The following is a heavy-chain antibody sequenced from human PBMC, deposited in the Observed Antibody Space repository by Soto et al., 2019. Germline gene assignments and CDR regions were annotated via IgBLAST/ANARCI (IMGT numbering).Heavy chain of an antibody. CDR2: MNPNSGNT. Sequence: ASVKVSCKASGCTFTSYDINWVRQATGQGLEWMGWMNPNSGNTGYAQKFQGRVTMTRNTSISTAYMELSSLRSEDTAVYYCARGRGIVLMVYAIRRHNWFDPWGQGTLVTVSS. V-gene: IGHV1-8*01. CDR3: ARGRGIVLMVYAIRRHNWFDP. D-gene: IGHD2-8*01. J-gene: IGHJ5*02. CDR1: GCTFTSYD.